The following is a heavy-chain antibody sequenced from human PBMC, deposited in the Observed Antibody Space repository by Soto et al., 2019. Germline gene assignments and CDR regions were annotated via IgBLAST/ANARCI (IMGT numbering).Heavy chain of an antibody. CDR1: GGTLSSYA. J-gene: IGHJ6*02. CDR2: IIPIFNIP. Sequence: GASVKVSCKDSGGTLSSYAITWVRLAPGQGLEWMGGIIPIFNIPDYAQKFQGRVSITADKATSTAYMDLRSLRSDDTAVYYCARDGERDTGLNFYYYLHGMDAWGQGTRVTVSS. CDR3: ARDGERDTGLNFYYYLHGMDA. D-gene: IGHD1-1*01. V-gene: IGHV1-69*10.